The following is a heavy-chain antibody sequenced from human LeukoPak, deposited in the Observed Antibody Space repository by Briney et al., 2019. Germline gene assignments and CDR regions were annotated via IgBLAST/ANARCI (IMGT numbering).Heavy chain of an antibody. CDR2: INPNSGAT. Sequence: ASVKASCKASGHTFTAYYMHWVRQAPGQGLEWMGWINPNSGATNYVQKFQGRVTLTRDTSISTAYMELTRLTSDDTAVYYCARGLWDDYDQTRFLNWFDPWGQGTLVTVSS. CDR3: ARGLWDDYDQTRFLNWFDP. V-gene: IGHV1-2*02. J-gene: IGHJ5*02. CDR1: GHTFTAYY. D-gene: IGHD4-17*01.